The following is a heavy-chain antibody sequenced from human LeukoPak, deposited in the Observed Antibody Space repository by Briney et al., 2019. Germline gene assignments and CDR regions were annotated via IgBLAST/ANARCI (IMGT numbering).Heavy chain of an antibody. CDR3: ARGNSSSWYFPDPFDY. CDR1: GYTFTSYG. V-gene: IGHV1-18*04. CDR2: ISAYNGNT. Sequence: ASVKVSCKASGYTFTSYGISWVRQAPGQGLEWIGWISAYNGNTNYAQKLQGRVTMTTDTSTTTAYMEPRSLRSDDTAVYYCARGNSSSWYFPDPFDYWGQGTLVTVSS. J-gene: IGHJ4*02. D-gene: IGHD6-13*01.